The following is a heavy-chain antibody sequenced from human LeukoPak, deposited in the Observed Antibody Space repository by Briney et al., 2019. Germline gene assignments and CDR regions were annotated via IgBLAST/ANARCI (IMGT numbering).Heavy chain of an antibody. V-gene: IGHV4-59*01. D-gene: IGHD3-10*01. CDR1: GGPFSGYY. CDR3: ARDRSPRGFDS. J-gene: IGHJ4*02. CDR2: IYYGGQT. Sequence: SETLSLTCAVYGGPFSGYYWSWIRQPPGKGLEWIGYIYYGGQTNYNPSLKRRVTISHGTSTTEFSLKLASVTAADTAVYYCARDRSPRGFDSWGQGTLVTVSS.